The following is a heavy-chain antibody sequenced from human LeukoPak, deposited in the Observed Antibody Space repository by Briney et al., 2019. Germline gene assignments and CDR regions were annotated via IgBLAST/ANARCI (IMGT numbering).Heavy chain of an antibody. Sequence: GGSLSLSCAVSGFTFSSYSMSWGRQAPGRGLGWVANIKQDGSEKYYVDSVKGRFTISRDNAKNSMYLQMNSLRAEDTAVYYCARVVTRITIFGVVINYGMDVWGQGTTVTVSS. D-gene: IGHD3-3*01. J-gene: IGHJ6*02. V-gene: IGHV3-7*01. CDR1: GFTFSSYS. CDR3: ARVVTRITIFGVVINYGMDV. CDR2: IKQDGSEK.